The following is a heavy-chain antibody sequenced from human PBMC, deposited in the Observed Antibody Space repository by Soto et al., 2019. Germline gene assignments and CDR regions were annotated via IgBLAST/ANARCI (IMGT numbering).Heavy chain of an antibody. CDR3: ARQQRGVAGYYYYYYTDV. Sequence: SETLSLTCTVSGGSISSDYWSWIRQPPGKGLEWIGYIYYSGSTNYNPSLKSRVTISVDTSKNQFSLKLSSVTAADTDVYYCARQQRGVAGYYYYYYTDVWGKGTTVTVSS. CDR2: IYYSGST. D-gene: IGHD6-19*01. J-gene: IGHJ6*03. CDR1: GGSISSDY. V-gene: IGHV4-59*08.